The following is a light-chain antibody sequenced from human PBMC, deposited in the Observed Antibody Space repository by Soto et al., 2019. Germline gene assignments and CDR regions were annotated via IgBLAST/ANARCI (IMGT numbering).Light chain of an antibody. CDR2: DVS. J-gene: IGLJ1*01. CDR1: SSDVGVYNY. CDR3: SSYTSSSTLV. Sequence: QSALTQPASVSGSPGQSITISCTGTSSDVGVYNYVSWYQQHPGKAPELMIYDVSNRPSGVSNRFSGSKSGNTASLTISGLQAEDEADYYCSSYTSSSTLVFGTGTKLTVL. V-gene: IGLV2-14*01.